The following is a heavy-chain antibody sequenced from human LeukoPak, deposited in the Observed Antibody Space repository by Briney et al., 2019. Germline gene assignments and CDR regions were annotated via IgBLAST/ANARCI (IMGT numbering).Heavy chain of an antibody. D-gene: IGHD3-22*01. CDR1: GYTFTSYG. V-gene: IGHV1-18*01. CDR2: ISVYNGNT. CDR3: ARDNTGIYDSSGYGDY. Sequence: GASVTVSCKASGYTFTSYGISWVRQAPGQGLEWMGWISVYNGNTNYAQKLQGRVTMTTDTSTSTAYMELRSLRSDDTAVYYCARDNTGIYDSSGYGDYWGQGTLVTVSS. J-gene: IGHJ4*02.